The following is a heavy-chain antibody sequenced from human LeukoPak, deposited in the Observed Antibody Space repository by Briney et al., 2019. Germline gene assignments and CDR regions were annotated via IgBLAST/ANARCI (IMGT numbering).Heavy chain of an antibody. CDR3: AKAIVLLISGNAFDI. CDR1: GFTVSNYG. Sequence: GGSLRLSCAASGFTVSNYGMSWVRQAPGKGLEWDSGITGNGGTTYYADSVKGRFTISRDNSKNTLYVQMNSLRAEDTAVYYCAKAIVLLISGNAFDIWGQGTMVTVSS. V-gene: IGHV3-23*01. D-gene: IGHD2/OR15-2a*01. CDR2: ITGNGGTT. J-gene: IGHJ3*02.